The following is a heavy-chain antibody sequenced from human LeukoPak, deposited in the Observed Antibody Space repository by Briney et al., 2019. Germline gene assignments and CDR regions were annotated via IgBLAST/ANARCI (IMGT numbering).Heavy chain of an antibody. CDR3: ARDFIAAASHNWFDP. D-gene: IGHD6-13*01. J-gene: IGHJ5*02. CDR1: GYTFTSYY. Sequence: ASVKVSCKASGYTFTSYYMHWVRQAPGQGLEWMGIINPSGGSTSYAQKFQGRVTMTRDTSTSTVYMELSSLRSEDTAVYYCARDFIAAASHNWFDPWGQGTLVTVSS. CDR2: INPSGGST. V-gene: IGHV1-46*01.